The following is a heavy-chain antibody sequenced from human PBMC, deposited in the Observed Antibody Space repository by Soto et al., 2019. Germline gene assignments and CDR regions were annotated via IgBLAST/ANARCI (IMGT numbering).Heavy chain of an antibody. V-gene: IGHV1-46*04. J-gene: IGHJ4*02. CDR3: ARDLSAAAY. CDR2: FNPMSGST. D-gene: IGHD6-13*01. Sequence: QVQLVQSGAEVKKPGASVKISCKTSGYIFINYYIRWVRQAPGQGLEWVALFNPMSGSTNYAQKSQGRVTVTSDTSTSTVYMELISLISEDTAVYYCARDLSAAAYWGQGTLVTVSS. CDR1: GYIFINYY.